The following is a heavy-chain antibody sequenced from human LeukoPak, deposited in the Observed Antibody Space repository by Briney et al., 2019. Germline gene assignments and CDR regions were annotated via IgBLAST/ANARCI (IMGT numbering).Heavy chain of an antibody. CDR1: GGSVSSGGYY. V-gene: IGHV4-39*07. D-gene: IGHD5-24*01. J-gene: IGHJ4*02. CDR3: ARDRWGNVEMATSIDY. CDR2: IYYSGST. Sequence: SQTLSLTCSVSGGSVSSGGYYWGWIRQPPGKGLEWIGTIYYSGSTYYDPSLKSRVTISVDTSKDQFSLNLNSVTAADTAVYYCARDRWGNVEMATSIDYWGQGTLVTVSS.